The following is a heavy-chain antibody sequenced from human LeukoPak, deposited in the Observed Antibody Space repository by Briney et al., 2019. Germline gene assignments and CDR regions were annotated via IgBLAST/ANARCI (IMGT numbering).Heavy chain of an antibody. D-gene: IGHD6-13*01. CDR3: ARLHSTHSSNS. Sequence: SETLSLTCAVYGGSFSGYYWSWIRQPPGKGLEWIGYIYYSGSTNYNPSLKSRVTISVDTSKNQFSLRLSSVTAADTAVYYCARLHSTHSSNSWGQGTLVTVSS. V-gene: IGHV4-34*01. CDR1: GGSFSGYY. CDR2: IYYSGST. J-gene: IGHJ4*02.